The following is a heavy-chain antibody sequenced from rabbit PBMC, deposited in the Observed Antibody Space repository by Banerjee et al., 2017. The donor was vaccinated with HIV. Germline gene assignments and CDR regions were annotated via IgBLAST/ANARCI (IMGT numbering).Heavy chain of an antibody. Sequence: EESGGDLVKPEGSLTLTCTASGFSFSSSYWICWVRQAPGKGLEWIACIDAGSSTTYYASWTKGRFTISKTSSTTVTLQMTSLTAADTATYFCARSVGSSYYYGMDLWGQGTLVTVS. CDR1: GFSFSSSYW. V-gene: IGHV1S45*01. CDR2: IDAGSSTT. J-gene: IGHJ6*01. D-gene: IGHD8-1*01. CDR3: ARSVGSSYYYGMDL.